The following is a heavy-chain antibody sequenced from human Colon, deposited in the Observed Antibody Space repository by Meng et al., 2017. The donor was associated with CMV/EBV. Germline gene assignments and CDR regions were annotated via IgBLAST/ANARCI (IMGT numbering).Heavy chain of an antibody. D-gene: IGHD3-10*01. CDR2: INHSGNT. CDR1: RGSLSGYY. CDR3: ARALYFYGSGSLLVDNRRFYFDY. V-gene: IGHV4-34*01. Sequence: SETLSLTCAVYRGSLSGYYWSWIRQPPVKGLEWIGEINHSGNTNYNTSVKSRVTISVDTSKNQFSLKLSSVTAADTAVYYCARALYFYGSGSLLVDNRRFYFDYWGQGTLVTVSS. J-gene: IGHJ4*02.